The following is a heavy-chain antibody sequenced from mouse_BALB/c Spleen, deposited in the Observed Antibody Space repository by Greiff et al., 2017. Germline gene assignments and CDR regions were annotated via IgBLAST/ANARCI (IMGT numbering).Heavy chain of an antibody. CDR2: IYPGSGST. D-gene: IGHD1-1*01. Sequence: LKQPGSELVRPGASVKLSCKASGYTFTSYWMHWVKQRPGQGLEWIGNIYPGSGSTNYDEKFKSKATLTVDTSSSTAYMQLSSLTSEDSAVYYCTRSGYGSAMDYWGQGTSVTVSS. CDR3: TRSGYGSAMDY. CDR1: GYTFTSYW. J-gene: IGHJ4*01. V-gene: IGHV1S22*01.